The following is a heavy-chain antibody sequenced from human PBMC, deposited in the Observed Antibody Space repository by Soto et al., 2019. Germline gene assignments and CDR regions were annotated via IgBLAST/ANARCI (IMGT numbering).Heavy chain of an antibody. CDR3: ARGVGSGSYYNQYNWFDP. Sequence: ASVKVSCTDSGYTFTNYGISWVRQAPGQGLEWMGWINVYNGNTKYAQKVQGRVTMTTDTSTSTAYMELRSLRSDDTAVYYCARGVGSGSYYNQYNWFDPWGQGTLVTVSS. V-gene: IGHV1-18*01. D-gene: IGHD3-10*01. CDR2: INVYNGNT. J-gene: IGHJ5*02. CDR1: GYTFTNYG.